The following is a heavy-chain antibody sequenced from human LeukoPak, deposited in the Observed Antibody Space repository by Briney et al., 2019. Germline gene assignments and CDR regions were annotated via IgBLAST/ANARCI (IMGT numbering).Heavy chain of an antibody. V-gene: IGHV3-30-3*01. Sequence: GGSLRLSCAASGFTFSSYAMHWVRQAPGKGLEWVAVISYDGSNKYYADSVKGRFTISRDNSKNTLYLQMNSLRAEDTAVYYCARVGPRRGWYVSDWYFDLWGRGTLVTVSS. J-gene: IGHJ2*01. CDR3: ARVGPRRGWYVSDWYFDL. CDR2: ISYDGSNK. CDR1: GFTFSSYA. D-gene: IGHD6-19*01.